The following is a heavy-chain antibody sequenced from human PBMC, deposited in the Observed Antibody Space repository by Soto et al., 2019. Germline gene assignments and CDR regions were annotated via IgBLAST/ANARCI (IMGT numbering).Heavy chain of an antibody. V-gene: IGHV3-53*04. CDR1: GFTVSSNY. D-gene: IGHD6-19*01. Sequence: GGSLRLSCAASGFTVSSNYMSWVRQAPGKGLEWVSVIYSGGSTYYADSVKGRFTISRHNSKNTLYLQMNSLRAEDTAVYYCARVRSSGWQDAFDIWGQGTMVTV. CDR2: IYSGGST. J-gene: IGHJ3*02. CDR3: ARVRSSGWQDAFDI.